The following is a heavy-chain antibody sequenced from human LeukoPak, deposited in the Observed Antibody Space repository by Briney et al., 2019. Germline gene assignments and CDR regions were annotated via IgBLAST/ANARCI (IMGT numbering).Heavy chain of an antibody. CDR1: GFDFGAYE. CDR2: FAGSDTTK. V-gene: IGHV3-48*03. J-gene: IGHJ4*02. CDR3: TTLGYHLDS. Sequence: GGSLRLSCAASGFDFGAYEMNWVSQAPGKGLEWVAYFAGSDTTKYYADSVRGRFTISRDNAKNSLYLQMNSLRAEDTALYYCTTLGYHLDSWGQGTLVTVSS. D-gene: IGHD3-22*01.